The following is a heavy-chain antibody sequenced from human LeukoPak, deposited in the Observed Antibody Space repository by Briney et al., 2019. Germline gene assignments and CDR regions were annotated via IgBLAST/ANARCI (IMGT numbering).Heavy chain of an antibody. CDR3: ARDQGGYSYYDY. CDR2: INPNSGGT. V-gene: IGHV1-2*02. CDR1: GYTFTGYY. J-gene: IGHJ4*02. Sequence: ASVKVSCKASGYTFTGYYMHWVRQAPGQGLEWMGWINPNSGGTNYAQKFQGRVTMTRDTSISTAYMELSRLRSDDTAVYYCARDQGGYSYYDYWGQGTLVTVPS. D-gene: IGHD5-18*01.